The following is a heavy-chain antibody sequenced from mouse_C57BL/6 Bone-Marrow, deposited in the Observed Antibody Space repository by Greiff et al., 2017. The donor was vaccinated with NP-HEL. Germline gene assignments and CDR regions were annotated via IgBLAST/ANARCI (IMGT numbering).Heavy chain of an antibody. CDR3: ARGRLRRDWYFDV. V-gene: IGHV3-6*01. D-gene: IGHD2-2*01. CDR1: GYSITSGYY. CDR2: ISYDGSN. Sequence: EVKLQESGPGLVKPSQSLSLTCSVTGYSITSGYYWNWIRQFPGNKLEWMGYISYDGSNNFNPSLKNRISITRDTSKNQFFLKLNSVTTEDTATYYCARGRLRRDWYFDVWGTGTTVTVSS. J-gene: IGHJ1*03.